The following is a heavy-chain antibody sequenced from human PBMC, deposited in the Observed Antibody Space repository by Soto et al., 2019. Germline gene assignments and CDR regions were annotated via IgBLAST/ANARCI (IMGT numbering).Heavy chain of an antibody. CDR2: IKQDGSEK. D-gene: IGHD2-8*01. Sequence: VGSLRLSCAASGFTFSSYWMSWVRQAPGKGLEWVANIKQDGSEKYYVDSVKGRFTISRDNAKNSLYLQMNSLRAEDTAVYYCARDSEVGYCTNGVCYPDYYYGMDVWGRGTTVTVSS. CDR1: GFTFSSYW. CDR3: ARDSEVGYCTNGVCYPDYYYGMDV. V-gene: IGHV3-7*03. J-gene: IGHJ6*02.